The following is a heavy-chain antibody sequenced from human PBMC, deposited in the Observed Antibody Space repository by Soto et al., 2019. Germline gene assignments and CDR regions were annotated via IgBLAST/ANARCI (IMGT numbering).Heavy chain of an antibody. Sequence: GPTLVTPTPTLAVTCPFSGFALSTFVMGVGWIRQPPGKAMQWLALIYWNDDKRYSPSLKSRLTITKDTSKNLVVLTLTNMDPVDTATYYCVNSPDSAPSDNSGQGTLVTGPS. V-gene: IGHV2-5*01. J-gene: IGHJ4*02. D-gene: IGHD5-18*01. CDR2: IYWNDDK. CDR3: VNSPDSAPSDN. CDR1: GFALSTFVMG.